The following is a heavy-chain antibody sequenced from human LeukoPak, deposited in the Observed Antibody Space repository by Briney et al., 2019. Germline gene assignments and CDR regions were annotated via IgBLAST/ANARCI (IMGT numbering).Heavy chain of an antibody. CDR3: ARGTIAAAGTLLDY. CDR1: GGSISSGSYY. Sequence: SETLSLTCTVSGGSISSGSYYWSWIRQPAGKGLEWIGRIYTSGSTNYNPSLKSRVTMSVDTSKNQFSLKLSSVTAADTAVYYCARGTIAAAGTLLDYWGQGTLVTVSS. CDR2: IYTSGST. V-gene: IGHV4-61*02. D-gene: IGHD6-13*01. J-gene: IGHJ4*02.